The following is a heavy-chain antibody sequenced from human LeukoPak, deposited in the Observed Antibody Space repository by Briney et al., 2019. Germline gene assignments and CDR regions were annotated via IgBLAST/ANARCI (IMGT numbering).Heavy chain of an antibody. J-gene: IGHJ4*02. CDR3: ARDTVGATDY. V-gene: IGHV3-7*01. CDR2: IKPDGTEK. Sequence: RGSLRLSCAASGFSFSSSWMSWVRQAPGKGLEWVANIKPDGTEKYYVDSVKGRFTISRDNAKKSLYLQMNSLRAEDTALYYCARDTVGATDYWGQGTLVTVSS. CDR1: GFSFSSSW. D-gene: IGHD1-26*01.